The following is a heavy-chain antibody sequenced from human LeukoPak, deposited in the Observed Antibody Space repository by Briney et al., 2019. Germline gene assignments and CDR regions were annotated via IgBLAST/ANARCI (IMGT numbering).Heavy chain of an antibody. CDR2: ISYDGSNK. J-gene: IGHJ6*03. Sequence: PGGSLRLSCAASGFTFSSYGMHGVRQAPGKGLEWVAVISYDGSNKYYVDSVKGRSTVSRDNSKNTLYLQMNSLRIEDTAVYYCARYDYYYYMDVWGKGTTVTVSS. CDR1: GFTFSSYG. CDR3: ARYDYYYYMDV. V-gene: IGHV3-30-3*01.